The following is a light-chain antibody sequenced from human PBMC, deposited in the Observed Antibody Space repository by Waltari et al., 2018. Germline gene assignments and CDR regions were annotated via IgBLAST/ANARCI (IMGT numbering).Light chain of an antibody. CDR3: QQYGSSPWT. CDR1: QSVSSSY. CDR2: GAS. J-gene: IGKJ1*01. V-gene: IGKV3-20*01. Sequence: DIVLTQSPGPLSLSPGESATLSCRASQSVSSSYLAWYQQKPGQAPRVLIHGASNRATGIPDRFSGSGSGTDFTLTISRLEPEDFAVYYCQQYGSSPWTFGQGTKVEIK.